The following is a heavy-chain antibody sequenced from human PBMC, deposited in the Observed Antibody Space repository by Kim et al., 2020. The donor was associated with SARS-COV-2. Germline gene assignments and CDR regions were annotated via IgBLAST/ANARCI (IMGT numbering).Heavy chain of an antibody. V-gene: IGHV3-23*01. D-gene: IGHD3-10*01. Sequence: GGSLRLSCVASGFTFGSYGMTWVRQAPGKGLEWVSSISGSGAGTYYADSVQGRFTISRDNSKNTLYLQLNSLRAEDTAAYYCAKIKDNYGSERWGQGTLVTVSS. CDR2: ISGSGAGT. CDR1: GFTFGSYG. J-gene: IGHJ4*02. CDR3: AKIKDNYGSER.